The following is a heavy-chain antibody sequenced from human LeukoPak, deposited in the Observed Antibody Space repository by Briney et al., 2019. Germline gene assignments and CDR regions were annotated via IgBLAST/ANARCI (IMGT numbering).Heavy chain of an antibody. J-gene: IGHJ6*02. CDR3: ARDRRYFDWIRYYYGMDV. CDR1: GFTFSSYG. V-gene: IGHV3-33*01. D-gene: IGHD3-9*01. CDR2: IWYDGGNK. Sequence: GGSLRLSCAASGFTFSSYGMHWVRQAPGKGLEWVAVIWYDGGNKYYADSVKGRFTISRDNSKNTLYLQMNSLRAEDTAVYYCARDRRYFDWIRYYYGMDVWGQGTTVTVSS.